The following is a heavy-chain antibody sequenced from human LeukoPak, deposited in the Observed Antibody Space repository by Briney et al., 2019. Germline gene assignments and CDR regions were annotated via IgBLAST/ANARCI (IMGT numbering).Heavy chain of an antibody. V-gene: IGHV4-59*12. CDR2: TSYSGGS. CDR3: ARDRGQWLVPTAYYFDY. Sequence: SETLSLTCTVTGGSISRYYWSWIRRPPGKGLEWIGYTSYSGGSNYNPSLKSRVTVSVDTSKNQFSLKLSSVTAADTAVYYCARDRGQWLVPTAYYFDYWGQGTLVTVSS. J-gene: IGHJ4*02. CDR1: GGSISRYY. D-gene: IGHD6-19*01.